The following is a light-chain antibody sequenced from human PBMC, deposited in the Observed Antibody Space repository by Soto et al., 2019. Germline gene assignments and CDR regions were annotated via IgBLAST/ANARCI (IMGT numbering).Light chain of an antibody. CDR2: EGS. V-gene: IGLV2-23*01. Sequence: QSALTQPASVSGSPGQSITISFTGTSSDVGSYNLVSWYQQHPGKAPKLMIYEGSKRPSGVSNRFSGSKSGNTASLTISGLQAEDEADYYCCSYAGSIYVFGTGTKLTVL. CDR3: CSYAGSIYV. J-gene: IGLJ1*01. CDR1: SSDVGSYNL.